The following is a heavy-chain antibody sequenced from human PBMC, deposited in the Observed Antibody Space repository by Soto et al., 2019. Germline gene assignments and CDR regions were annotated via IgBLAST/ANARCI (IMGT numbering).Heavy chain of an antibody. Sequence: EVQLEESGGDLVQPGGSLRLSCAASGFTLSAYWMTWVRQAPGKGLEWVANINRDGSKKSYLDTVRGRFTISRDNVGNSLYLQMDSVGADGTALYYCSRDVSPGSSSLYRDDCDMWGQGTMVPVSS. J-gene: IGHJ3*02. CDR3: SRDVSPGSSSLYRDDCDM. D-gene: IGHD6-13*01. V-gene: IGHV3-7*05. CDR2: INRDGSKK. CDR1: GFTLSAYW.